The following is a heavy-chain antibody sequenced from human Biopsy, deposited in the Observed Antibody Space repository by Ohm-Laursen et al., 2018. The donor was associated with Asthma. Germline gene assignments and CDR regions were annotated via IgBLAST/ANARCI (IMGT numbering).Heavy chain of an antibody. V-gene: IGHV3-30*18. D-gene: IGHD5-12*01. CDR1: GFMFRSFG. Sequence: SSLRLSCAASGFMFRSFGMHWVRQAPGKGLEWVAVISYDGNHKFYEDSVKGRFTISRDNSKNTLYLQMNSLRTEDTAVYYCAKSRGYSGHDNDYWGQGTLVTVSS. CDR3: AKSRGYSGHDNDY. J-gene: IGHJ4*02. CDR2: ISYDGNHK.